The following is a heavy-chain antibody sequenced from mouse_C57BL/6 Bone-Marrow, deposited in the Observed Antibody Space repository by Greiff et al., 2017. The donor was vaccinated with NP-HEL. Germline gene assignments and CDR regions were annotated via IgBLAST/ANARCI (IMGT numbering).Heavy chain of an antibody. CDR1: GYSITSGYY. Sequence: EVQLQESGPGLVKPSQSLSLTCSVTGYSITSGYYWNWIRQFPGNKLEWMGYISYDGSNNYNPSLKNRISITRDTSKNQFFLKLNSVTTEDTATYYCARKGGYDYDDPFAYWGQGTLVTVSA. D-gene: IGHD2-4*01. V-gene: IGHV3-6*01. CDR3: ARKGGYDYDDPFAY. CDR2: ISYDGSN. J-gene: IGHJ3*01.